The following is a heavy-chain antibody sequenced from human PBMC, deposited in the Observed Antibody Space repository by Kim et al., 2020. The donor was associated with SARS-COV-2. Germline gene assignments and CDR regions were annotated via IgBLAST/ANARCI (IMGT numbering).Heavy chain of an antibody. V-gene: IGHV5-10-1*01. CDR2: IDPSDSYT. Sequence: GESLKISCKGSGYSFTSYWISWVRQMPGKGLEWMGRIDPSDSYTNYSPSFQGHVTISADKSISTAYLQWSSLKASDTAMYYCARFSEASSSWYWGGMDVWGQGTTVTVSS. D-gene: IGHD6-13*01. CDR1: GYSFTSYW. CDR3: ARFSEASSSWYWGGMDV. J-gene: IGHJ6*02.